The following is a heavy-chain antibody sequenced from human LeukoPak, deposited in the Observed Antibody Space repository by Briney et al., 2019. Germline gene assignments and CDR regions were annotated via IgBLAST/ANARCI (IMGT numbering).Heavy chain of an antibody. CDR1: GGSFSGYY. CDR2: INHSGST. D-gene: IGHD6-13*01. V-gene: IGHV4-34*01. Sequence: SETLSLTCAVYGGSFSGYYWSWIRQPPGKGLEWIGEINHSGSTNYNPSLKSRVTISVDTSKNQFSLKLSSVTAADTAVYYCARGRAAGTMGIDYWGQGTLVTVSS. CDR3: ARGRAAGTMGIDY. J-gene: IGHJ4*02.